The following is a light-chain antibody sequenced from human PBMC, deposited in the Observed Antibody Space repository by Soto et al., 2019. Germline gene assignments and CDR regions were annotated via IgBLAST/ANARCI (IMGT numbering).Light chain of an antibody. Sequence: DIVMTQSPLSLPVTPGEPASISCRSSQSLLHSNGYNYLDWYLQKPGQSPQLLIYLGSNRASGVPDRGSGSGSGTDFTLKISRVEAEDVGVYYCMQALQTPLTFGGGTKVEIK. V-gene: IGKV2-28*01. CDR2: LGS. CDR1: QSLLHSNGYNY. J-gene: IGKJ4*01. CDR3: MQALQTPLT.